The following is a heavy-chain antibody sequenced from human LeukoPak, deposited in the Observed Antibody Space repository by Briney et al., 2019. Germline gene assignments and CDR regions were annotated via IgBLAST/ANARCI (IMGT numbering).Heavy chain of an antibody. CDR1: GGSFSGYY. CDR3: ARGDGAVAGTNAFDI. D-gene: IGHD6-13*01. V-gene: IGHV4-34*01. CDR2: INHSGST. Sequence: SETLSLTCAVYGGSFSGYYWSWIRQPPGKGLEWIGEINHSGSTNYNPSLKSRVTISVDTSKNQFSLKLSSVTAADTAVYYCARGDGAVAGTNAFDIWGQGTMVTVSS. J-gene: IGHJ3*02.